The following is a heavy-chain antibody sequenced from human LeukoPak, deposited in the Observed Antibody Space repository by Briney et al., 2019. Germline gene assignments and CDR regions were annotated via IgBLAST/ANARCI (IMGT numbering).Heavy chain of an antibody. Sequence: VASVKVSCKASGGTFSSYAISWVRRAPGQGLEWMGGIIPIFGTANYAQKFQGRVTITADESTSTAYMELSSLRSEDTAVYYCARARYSGSYRPPLHFDYWGQGTLVTVSS. CDR2: IIPIFGTA. CDR1: GGTFSSYA. J-gene: IGHJ4*02. D-gene: IGHD1-26*01. CDR3: ARARYSGSYRPPLHFDY. V-gene: IGHV1-69*13.